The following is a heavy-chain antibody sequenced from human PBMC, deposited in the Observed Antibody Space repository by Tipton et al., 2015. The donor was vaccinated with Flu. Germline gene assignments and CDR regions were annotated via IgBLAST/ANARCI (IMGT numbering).Heavy chain of an antibody. CDR2: INHSGTT. CDR3: ARGPLLDL. J-gene: IGHJ2*01. Sequence: LRLSCAVYGGSFSGYYWSWIRQPPGKGLEWVGEINHSGTTNYNPSLKSRVTISVDTSKNQFSLKLSSVTAVDTAVYYCARGPLLDLWGRGTLVTVSS. D-gene: IGHD5/OR15-5a*01. CDR1: GGSFSGYY. V-gene: IGHV4-34*01.